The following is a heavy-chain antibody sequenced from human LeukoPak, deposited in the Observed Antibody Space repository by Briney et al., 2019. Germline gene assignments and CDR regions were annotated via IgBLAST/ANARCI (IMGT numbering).Heavy chain of an antibody. CDR3: AGRDGYNYYGY. V-gene: IGHV4-31*03. D-gene: IGHD5-24*01. Sequence: SQTLSLTCIVSGVSISSSHYYRSWIRQHPGKGLEWIGYIYYSGSTHYNPSLKSRVTISVDTSKNQFSLKLSSVTAADTAVYYCAGRDGYNYYGYWGQGTLVTVSS. J-gene: IGHJ4*02. CDR2: IYYSGST. CDR1: GVSISSSHYY.